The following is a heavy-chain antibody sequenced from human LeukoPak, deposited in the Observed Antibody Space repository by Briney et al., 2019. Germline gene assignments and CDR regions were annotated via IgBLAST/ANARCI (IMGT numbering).Heavy chain of an antibody. D-gene: IGHD4-11*01. CDR3: ARGGFYSNSPLDY. Sequence: PGGSLRLSCAASGFTFSSYWMHWVRQAPGKGLVWVSHINSDGSSTNHADSVKGRFTISRDNAKNTLYLQMNSLRADDTAVYYCARGGFYSNSPLDYWGQGTLVTVSS. J-gene: IGHJ4*02. CDR2: INSDGSST. CDR1: GFTFSSYW. V-gene: IGHV3-74*01.